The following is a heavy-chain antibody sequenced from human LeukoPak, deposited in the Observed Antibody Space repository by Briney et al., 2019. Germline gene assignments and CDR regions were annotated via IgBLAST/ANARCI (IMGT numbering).Heavy chain of an antibody. J-gene: IGHJ6*03. CDR3: AKNVERGAYCSGGSCYPYYYYYMDV. V-gene: IGHV3-23*01. CDR1: GFTFSSYG. D-gene: IGHD2-15*01. CDR2: ISGSGGST. Sequence: PGGSLRLSCAASGFTFSSYGMSWVRRAPGKGLEWVSAISGSGGSTYYADSVKGRFTISRDNSKNTLYLQMNSLRAEDTAVYYCAKNVERGAYCSGGSCYPYYYYYMDVWGKGTTVTISS.